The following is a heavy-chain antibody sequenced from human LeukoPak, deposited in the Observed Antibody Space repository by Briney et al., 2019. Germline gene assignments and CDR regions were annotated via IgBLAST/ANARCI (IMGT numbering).Heavy chain of an antibody. D-gene: IGHD3-22*01. CDR1: GFTFSSYA. CDR3: ARESSSVAFDI. Sequence: GRSLRLSCAASGFTFSSYAMHWVRQAPGKGLEWVAVISCDGSNKYYADSVKGRFTISRDNSKNTLYLQMNSLRAEDTAVYYCARESSSVAFDIWGQGTMVTVSS. V-gene: IGHV3-30-3*01. J-gene: IGHJ3*02. CDR2: ISCDGSNK.